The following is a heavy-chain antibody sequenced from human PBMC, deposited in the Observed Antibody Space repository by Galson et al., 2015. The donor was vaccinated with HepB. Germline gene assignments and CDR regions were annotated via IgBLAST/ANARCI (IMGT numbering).Heavy chain of an antibody. V-gene: IGHV3-15*04. Sequence: SLRLSCAASGFSVSDYWMSWVRQAPEKGLEWIGRIGSKGDGGTADHAANVKGRFTISKDDSKNTLFLQTNSLKIEDTAVYYCVIEVPSGFDPWGQGTLVTVSS. CDR3: VIEVPSGFDP. J-gene: IGHJ5*02. CDR1: GFSVSDYW. CDR2: IGSKGDGGTA.